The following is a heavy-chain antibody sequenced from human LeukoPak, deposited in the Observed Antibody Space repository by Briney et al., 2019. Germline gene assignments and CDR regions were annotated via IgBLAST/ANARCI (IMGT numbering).Heavy chain of an antibody. J-gene: IGHJ4*02. CDR3: ARDTPDYYDSSGYPDY. CDR2: ISAYNGNT. D-gene: IGHD3-22*01. CDR1: GYSFTSYG. Sequence: GESLKISCKGSGYSFTSYGISWVRQAPGQGLEWMGWISAYNGNTNYAQKLQGRVTMTTDTSTSTAYMELRSLRSDDTAVYYCARDTPDYYDSSGYPDYWGQGTLVTVSS. V-gene: IGHV1-18*01.